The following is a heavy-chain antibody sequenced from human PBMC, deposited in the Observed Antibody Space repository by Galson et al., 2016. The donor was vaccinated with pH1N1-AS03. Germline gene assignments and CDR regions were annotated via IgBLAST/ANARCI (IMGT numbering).Heavy chain of an antibody. CDR2: IFSDGST. J-gene: IGHJ4*02. V-gene: IGHV3-66*01. CDR1: GFTVSNYF. Sequence: SLRLSCAASGFTVSNYFMNCVRQVPGKRLEWVSVIFSDGSTKYADSVNGRFTMSRDNSRNTVYLHMDNLRVEDTALYYCARDLMDWGQGTLVIVSS. CDR3: ARDLMD.